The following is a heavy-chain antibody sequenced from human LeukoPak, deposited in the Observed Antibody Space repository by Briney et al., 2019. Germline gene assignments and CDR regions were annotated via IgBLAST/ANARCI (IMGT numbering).Heavy chain of an antibody. V-gene: IGHV4-38-2*02. CDR1: GYSISSGYY. CDR2: IYHSGST. Sequence: SETLSLTCTVSGYSISSGYYWGWIRQPPGKGLEWIGSIYHSGSTYYNPSLKSRVTISVDTSKNQFSLKLSSVTAADTAVYYCARGGGPSQSFDYWGQGTLVTVSS. CDR3: ARGGGPSQSFDY. J-gene: IGHJ4*02.